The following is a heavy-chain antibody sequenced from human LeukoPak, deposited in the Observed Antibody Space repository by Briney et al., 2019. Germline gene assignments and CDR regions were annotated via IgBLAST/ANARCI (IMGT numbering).Heavy chain of an antibody. CDR1: GGTFSSYA. V-gene: IGHV1-69*01. CDR3: ATVGWHEYNWFDP. J-gene: IGHJ5*02. D-gene: IGHD6-19*01. CDR2: IIPIFGTA. Sequence: ASVKVSCKASGGTFSSYAISWVRQAPGQGLEWMGGIIPIFGTANYAQKFQGRVTITADESTSTAYMELSSLRSEDTAVYYCATVGWHEYNWFDPWGQGTLVTVSS.